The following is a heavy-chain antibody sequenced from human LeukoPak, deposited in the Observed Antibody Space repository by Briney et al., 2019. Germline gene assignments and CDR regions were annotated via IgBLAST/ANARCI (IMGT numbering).Heavy chain of an antibody. D-gene: IGHD3-9*01. CDR3: AKASLRYFDWFSDY. CDR2: ISYDGSNK. CDR1: GFTFSSYA. J-gene: IGHJ4*02. V-gene: IGHV3-30*18. Sequence: GRSLRLSCAASGFTFSSYAMHWVRQAPGKGLEWVAVISYDGSNKYYADSVKGRFAISRDNSRNTLHLQMSSLRAEDTAVYSCAKASLRYFDWFSDYWGQGTLVTVSS.